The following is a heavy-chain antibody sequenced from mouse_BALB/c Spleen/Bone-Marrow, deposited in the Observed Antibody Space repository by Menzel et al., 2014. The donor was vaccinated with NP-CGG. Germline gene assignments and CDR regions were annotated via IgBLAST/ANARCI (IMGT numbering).Heavy chain of an antibody. J-gene: IGHJ2*01. CDR1: GYIFTAYV. D-gene: IGHD2-3*01. CDR3: AREGWLLRFDY. Sequence: VHVKQSGPELVKPGASVKMSCKASGYIFTAYVMHWVKPKPGQGLEWIGFFNPYNDDSNYNKKFKGKATLTSDKSSSTAYMELSSLTSEDSAVYYCAREGWLLRFDYWGQGTTLTVSS. V-gene: IGHV1-14*01. CDR2: FNPYNDDS.